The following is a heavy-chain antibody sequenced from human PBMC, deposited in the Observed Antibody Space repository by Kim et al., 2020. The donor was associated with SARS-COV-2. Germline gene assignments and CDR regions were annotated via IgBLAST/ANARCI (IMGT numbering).Heavy chain of an antibody. J-gene: IGHJ6*02. CDR3: ARFYGDYEGYYYGMDV. CDR2: IYTSGST. D-gene: IGHD4-17*01. Sequence: SETLSLTCTVSGGSISSGSYYWSWIRQPAGKGLEWIGRIYTSGSTNYNPSLKSRVTISVDTSKNQFSLKLSSVTAADTAVYYCARFYGDYEGYYYGMDVCGQGTTVTVSS. V-gene: IGHV4-61*02. CDR1: GGSISSGSYY.